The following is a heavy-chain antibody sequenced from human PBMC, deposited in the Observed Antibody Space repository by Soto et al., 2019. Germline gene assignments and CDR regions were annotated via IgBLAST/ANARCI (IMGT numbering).Heavy chain of an antibody. CDR3: AKDMGYSHGYCFDH. V-gene: IGHV3-23*01. CDR2: ISGSGGST. Sequence: EVQLLESGGGLVQPGGSLRLSCAASGFTFSSYAMSWVRQAPGKGLEWVSAISGSGGSTYYADSVKGRFTISRDSSKSTLYLQMNSLRAEDTAVYYCAKDMGYSHGYCFDHWGQGTLVTVSS. D-gene: IGHD5-18*01. J-gene: IGHJ4*02. CDR1: GFTFSSYA.